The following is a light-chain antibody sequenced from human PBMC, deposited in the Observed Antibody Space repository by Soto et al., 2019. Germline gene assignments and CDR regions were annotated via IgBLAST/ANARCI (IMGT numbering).Light chain of an antibody. CDR3: QQYYSSPVT. Sequence: DLLMTPSPDSLSVSLGARATINCKSSQSVLYSSNNKNYLAWYQQRPGQPPKLFISWASTRESGVPDRFSGSGSGTDFTLTISGLQVEDVALYYCQQYYSSPVTFGQGTRLEIK. J-gene: IGKJ5*01. CDR2: WAS. CDR1: QSVLYSSNNKNY. V-gene: IGKV4-1*01.